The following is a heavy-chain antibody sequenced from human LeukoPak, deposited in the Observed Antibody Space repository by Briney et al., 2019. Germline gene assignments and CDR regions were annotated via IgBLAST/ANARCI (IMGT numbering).Heavy chain of an antibody. V-gene: IGHV3-73*01. CDR3: TSRGPIAAAPDY. D-gene: IGHD6-13*01. J-gene: IGHJ4*02. CDR2: IRSKANSYAT. Sequence: PGGSLRLSCAASGFSFSGCAMHWVRQASGKGLEWVGRIRSKANSYATTYAASVKGRFTISRDDSKSTAYLQMNSLKTEDTAVYYCTSRGPIAAAPDYWGQGTLVTVSS. CDR1: GFSFSGCA.